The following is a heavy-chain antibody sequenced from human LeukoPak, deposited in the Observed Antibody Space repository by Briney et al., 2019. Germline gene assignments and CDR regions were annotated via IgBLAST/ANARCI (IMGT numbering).Heavy chain of an antibody. CDR1: GFTFSSYE. J-gene: IGHJ4*02. CDR2: ISSSGSTI. D-gene: IGHD3-22*01. Sequence: GGSLRLSCAASGFTFSSYEMNWVRQAPGKGLEWVSYISSSGSTIYYADSVKGQFTISRDNAKNSLYLQMNSLRAEDTAVYYCAREEGYYDSSGYYSFWRQGTLVTVSS. V-gene: IGHV3-48*03. CDR3: AREEGYYDSSGYYSF.